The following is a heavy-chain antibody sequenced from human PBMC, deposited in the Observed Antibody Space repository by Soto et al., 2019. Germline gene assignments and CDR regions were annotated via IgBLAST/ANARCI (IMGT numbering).Heavy chain of an antibody. V-gene: IGHV3-33*01. CDR2: IWHDGMNK. J-gene: IGHJ4*02. CDR1: GFTFSSYG. Sequence: QVQLVESGGGVVQPERSLTLSCAETGFTFSSYGMHWVRQSPGKGLEWVAVIWHDGMNKYYADSVRGRFTISRDNSKNTLYLQMNRLRAEDTAVYYCARDRGSDDPIDYWGQGTLVTVSS. CDR3: ARDRGSDDPIDY. D-gene: IGHD3-10*01.